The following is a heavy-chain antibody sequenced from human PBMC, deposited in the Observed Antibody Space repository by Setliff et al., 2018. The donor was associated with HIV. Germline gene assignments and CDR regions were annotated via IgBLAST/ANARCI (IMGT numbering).Heavy chain of an antibody. Sequence: SETLSLTCTVSGGSISSGSYYWSWIRQPAGKGLEWIGRIYTSGSTNYNPSLNSRVTISVDTSKNQFSLKLSSVTAADTAVYYCAISVDNYGYNRWFDPWGQGTLVTVSS. V-gene: IGHV4-61*02. CDR1: GGSISSGSYY. CDR2: IYTSGST. D-gene: IGHD4-17*01. J-gene: IGHJ5*02. CDR3: AISVDNYGYNRWFDP.